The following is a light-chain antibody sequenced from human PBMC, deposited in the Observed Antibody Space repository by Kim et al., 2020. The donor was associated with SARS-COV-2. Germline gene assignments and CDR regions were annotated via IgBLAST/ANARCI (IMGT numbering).Light chain of an antibody. Sequence: SGTRGQRVTISCSGSGNKIVNWYQQPPGAAPKLLIYRRNQRPSGVPDRFSGSKSGTSASLAISGLQSEDEADYYCATWDDSLNGPVFGGGTQLTVL. J-gene: IGLJ3*02. V-gene: IGLV1-44*01. CDR2: RRN. CDR3: ATWDDSLNGPV. CDR1: GNKI.